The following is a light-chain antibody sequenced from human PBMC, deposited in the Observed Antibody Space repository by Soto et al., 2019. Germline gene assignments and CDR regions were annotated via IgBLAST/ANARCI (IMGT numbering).Light chain of an antibody. V-gene: IGKV1-5*03. Sequence: DIQMTQSPSTLSASVGDRVTITCRASQGIDMWLAWYQQKPGKAPTLLIYKASSLERGVPSRFSGSGSGTEFTLTITSLQPNDFATYYCQQYSNYEWTFGQGTKVEIK. CDR3: QQYSNYEWT. CDR2: KAS. J-gene: IGKJ1*01. CDR1: QGIDMW.